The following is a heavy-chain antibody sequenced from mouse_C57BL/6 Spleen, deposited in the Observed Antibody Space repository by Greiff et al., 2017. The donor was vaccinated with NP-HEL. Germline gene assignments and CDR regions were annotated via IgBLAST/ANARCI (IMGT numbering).Heavy chain of an antibody. V-gene: IGHV1-81*01. J-gene: IGHJ1*03. Sequence: QVQLKQSGAELARPGASVKLSCKASGYTFTSYGISWVKQRTGQGLEWIGEIYPRSGNTYYNEKFKGKATLTADKSSSTAYMELRSLTSEVSAVYFCARETVVAKGYFDVWGTGTTVTVSS. D-gene: IGHD1-1*01. CDR1: GYTFTSYG. CDR3: ARETVVAKGYFDV. CDR2: IYPRSGNT.